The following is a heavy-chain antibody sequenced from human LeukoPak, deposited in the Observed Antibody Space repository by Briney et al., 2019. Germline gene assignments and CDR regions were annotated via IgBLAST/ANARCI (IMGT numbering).Heavy chain of an antibody. Sequence: SETLSLTCTVSGGSISSYYWSWIRQPPGKGLEWIGYIDYSGSTNYNPSLKSRVTISVDTSKNQFSLKLSSVAAADTAVYYCASGNNYFDSWGQGTLVTVAS. CDR2: IDYSGST. CDR3: ASGNNYFDS. V-gene: IGHV4-59*01. J-gene: IGHJ4*02. CDR1: GGSISSYY. D-gene: IGHD1/OR15-1a*01.